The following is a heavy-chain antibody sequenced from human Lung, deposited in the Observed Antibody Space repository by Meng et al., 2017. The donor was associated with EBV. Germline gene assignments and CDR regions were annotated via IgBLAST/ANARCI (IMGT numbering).Heavy chain of an antibody. CDR1: GFACSDSG. Sequence: QGGGVGGGVFQPGRSLRLSCVASGFACSDSGMHWVRQAPGKGLEWVAVIFYDGSMKYYGDSVRGRFTISRDNPKNTVYLQMNGLRTEDTALYYCAKGKPVDYWGRGTLVTVSS. V-gene: IGHV3-30*18. J-gene: IGHJ4*02. D-gene: IGHD4-23*01. CDR2: IFYDGSMK. CDR3: AKGKPVDY.